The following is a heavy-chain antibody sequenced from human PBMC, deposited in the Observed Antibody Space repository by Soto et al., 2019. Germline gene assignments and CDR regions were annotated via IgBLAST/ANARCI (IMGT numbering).Heavy chain of an antibody. CDR1: GYTFTSYY. J-gene: IGHJ1*01. CDR3: ARARTIFGADGAEYFQH. CDR2: INPSGGST. V-gene: IGHV1-46*01. Sequence: QVQLVQSGAEVKKPGASVKVSCKASGYTFTSYYMHWVRQAPGQGLEWMGIINPSGGSTSYAQKFQGRVTMTRDTSTSTVYMELSSLRSEDTAVYYCARARTIFGADGAEYFQHWGQGTLVTVSS. D-gene: IGHD3-3*01.